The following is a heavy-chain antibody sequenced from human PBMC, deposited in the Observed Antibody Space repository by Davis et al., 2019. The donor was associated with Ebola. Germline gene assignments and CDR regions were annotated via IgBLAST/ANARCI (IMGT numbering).Heavy chain of an antibody. Sequence: GESLKISCAASGFTFSSYDMHWVRQVTGKSLEWVSAIGTAGDTYYPGSVKGRFTISRHNSKNTLYLQMNSLRAEDTAVYYCARDRGFGYFDYWGQGTLVTVSS. CDR3: ARDRGFGYFDY. J-gene: IGHJ4*02. CDR2: IGTAGDT. CDR1: GFTFSSYD. V-gene: IGHV3-13*01. D-gene: IGHD3-10*01.